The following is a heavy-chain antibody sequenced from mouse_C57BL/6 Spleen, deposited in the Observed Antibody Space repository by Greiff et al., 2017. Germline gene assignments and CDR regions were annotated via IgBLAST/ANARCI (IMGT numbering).Heavy chain of an antibody. J-gene: IGHJ4*01. CDR3: ARCGYDGYYCYAMDY. D-gene: IGHD2-3*01. Sequence: QVQLQQPGAELVRPGTSVKLSCKASGYTFTSYWMHWVKQRPGQGLEWIGVIDPSDSYTNYNQKFKGKATLTVDTSSSTAYMQLSSLTSEDSAVYYCARCGYDGYYCYAMDYWGQGTSVTVSS. CDR1: GYTFTSYW. V-gene: IGHV1-59*01. CDR2: IDPSDSYT.